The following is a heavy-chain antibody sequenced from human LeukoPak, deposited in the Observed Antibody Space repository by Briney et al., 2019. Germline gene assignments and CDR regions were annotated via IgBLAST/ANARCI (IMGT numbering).Heavy chain of an antibody. Sequence: SETLSLTCAVYGGSFSGYYWSWIRQPPGKGLEWIGEINHSGSTNYNPSLKSRVTISVDTSKNQFSLKLSSVTAADTAVYYCARSYYDSSGYPLGAFDIWGQGTMVTVSS. CDR3: ARSYYDSSGYPLGAFDI. CDR1: GGSFSGYY. J-gene: IGHJ3*02. D-gene: IGHD3-22*01. V-gene: IGHV4-34*01. CDR2: INHSGST.